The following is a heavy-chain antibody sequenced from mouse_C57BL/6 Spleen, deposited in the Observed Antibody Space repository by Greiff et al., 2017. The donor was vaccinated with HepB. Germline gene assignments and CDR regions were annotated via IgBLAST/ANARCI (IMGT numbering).Heavy chain of an antibody. V-gene: IGHV7-3*01. D-gene: IGHD2-4*01. CDR1: GFTFTDYY. CDR2: IRNKANGYTT. CDR3: ARPLYDYDGLYYAMDY. Sequence: EVQRVESGGGLVQPGGSLSLSCAASGFTFTDYYMSWVRQPPGKALEWLGFIRNKANGYTTEYSAYVKVRFTISSDKSQNILYLQMNALRAEDSATYYCARPLYDYDGLYYAMDYWGQGTSVTVSS. J-gene: IGHJ4*01.